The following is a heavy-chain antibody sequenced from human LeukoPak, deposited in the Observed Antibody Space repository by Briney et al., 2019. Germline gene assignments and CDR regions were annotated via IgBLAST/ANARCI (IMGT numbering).Heavy chain of an antibody. Sequence: SETLSLTCTVSGGSISSSSYYWGWIRQPPGKGLEWIGSIYYSGSTYYNPSLKSRVTISVDTSKNQFSLKLSSVTAADTAVYYCARLENWAFGFWGQGTLITVSS. CDR1: GGSISSSSYY. V-gene: IGHV4-39*01. D-gene: IGHD7-27*01. J-gene: IGHJ4*02. CDR2: IYYSGST. CDR3: ARLENWAFGF.